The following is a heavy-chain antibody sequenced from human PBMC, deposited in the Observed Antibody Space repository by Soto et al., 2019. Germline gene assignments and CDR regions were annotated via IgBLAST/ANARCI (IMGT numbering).Heavy chain of an antibody. D-gene: IGHD1-26*01. CDR1: GGTLSSYP. J-gene: IGHJ6*02. Sequence: QVQLVQSEAEVKKPGSSVKVSCEASGGTLSSYPINWVRQAPGQGLEWMGGIIPFFGTSNYAQKFQGRVTITADDSTSTAYMELRSLRSEDTAVYYCARVGHITNYGMAVWGQGTTVTVSS. V-gene: IGHV1-69*01. CDR2: IIPFFGTS. CDR3: ARVGHITNYGMAV.